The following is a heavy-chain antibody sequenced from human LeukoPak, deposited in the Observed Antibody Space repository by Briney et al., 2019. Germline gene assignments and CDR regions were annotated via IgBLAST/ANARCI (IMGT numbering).Heavy chain of an antibody. CDR2: ISAYNGNT. V-gene: IGHV1-18*01. CDR3: ARGPYGDPYNWFDP. Sequence: ASVKVSCKASGYTFTSYGISWVRQGPGQGLEWMGWISAYNGNTNYAQKLQGRVTMTTDTSTSTAYMELRSLRSDDTAVYYCARGPYGDPYNWFDPWGQGTLVTVSS. J-gene: IGHJ5*02. D-gene: IGHD4-17*01. CDR1: GYTFTSYG.